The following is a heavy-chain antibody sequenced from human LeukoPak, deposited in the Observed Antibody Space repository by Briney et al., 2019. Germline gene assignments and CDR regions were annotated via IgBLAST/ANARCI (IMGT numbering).Heavy chain of an antibody. V-gene: IGHV4-39*01. CDR2: IHHSGIT. CDR3: ARHLDYYGSGSYLGF. Sequence: SSETLSLTCTVSGGSISSSSHYWGWIRQPPGKGLEWIGSIHHSGITYYIPSLKSRVTISVDTSKNQFSLKLNSVTAADTAVYYCARHLDYYGSGSYLGFWGQGTLVTVSS. CDR1: GGSISSSSHY. J-gene: IGHJ4*02. D-gene: IGHD3-10*01.